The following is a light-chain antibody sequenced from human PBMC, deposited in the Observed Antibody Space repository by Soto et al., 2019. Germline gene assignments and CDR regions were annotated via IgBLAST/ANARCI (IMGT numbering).Light chain of an antibody. CDR2: ENT. CDR3: GTWDSSLSAVV. V-gene: IGLV1-51*02. CDR1: KSNIGKNY. J-gene: IGLJ2*01. Sequence: QSVLTQPPSVSAAPGQKVTISCSGSKSNIGKNYVSWYQQLPGTAPKLLIYENTKRPSGIPDRFSGSKSGTSATLGITGLQTGDEADYYCGTWDSSLSAVVFGGGTQLTVL.